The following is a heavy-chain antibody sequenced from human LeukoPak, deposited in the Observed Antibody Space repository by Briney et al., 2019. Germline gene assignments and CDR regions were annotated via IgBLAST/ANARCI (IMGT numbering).Heavy chain of an antibody. Sequence: SSETLSLTCAVYGGSFSGYYWSWIRQPPGKGLEWIGEINHSGSTNYNPSLKSRVTISVDTSKNQFSLKLSSVTAADTAVYYCSRGPGPGIYGSGSYYPFDYWGQGTLVTVSS. D-gene: IGHD3-10*01. V-gene: IGHV4-34*01. CDR1: GGSFSGYY. J-gene: IGHJ4*02. CDR2: INHSGST. CDR3: SRGPGPGIYGSGSYYPFDY.